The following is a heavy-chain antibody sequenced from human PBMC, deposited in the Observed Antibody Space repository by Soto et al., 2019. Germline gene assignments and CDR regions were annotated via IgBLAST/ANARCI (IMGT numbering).Heavy chain of an antibody. J-gene: IGHJ4*02. CDR2: ISDSGGRL. D-gene: IGHD2-15*01. CDR3: VKARQHCSPYNCYTSDY. CDR1: GITFSNSA. V-gene: IGHV3-23*01. Sequence: PGGSMRLSCAPSGITFSNSAISWVRQAPGKELEWVSGISDSGGRLTYADSVKGLFAISRDNSKTTWHLQMSCLRAEDTAVYYCVKARQHCSPYNCYTSDYWGQGTLVTVSS.